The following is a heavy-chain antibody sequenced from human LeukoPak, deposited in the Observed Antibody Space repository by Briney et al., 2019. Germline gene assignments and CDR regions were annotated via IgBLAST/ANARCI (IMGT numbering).Heavy chain of an antibody. CDR3: ARDSTGWYSRLD. Sequence: GGSLRLSCAASGFTFSSYEMNWVRQAPGKGLEWVSYISRSGSITSYADSVKGRFTISRDNAKNSLYLQMNSLRVEDSAVYFCARDSTGWYSRLDRGQGTLVTVSS. J-gene: IGHJ4*02. V-gene: IGHV3-48*03. CDR2: ISRSGSIT. D-gene: IGHD6-19*01. CDR1: GFTFSSYE.